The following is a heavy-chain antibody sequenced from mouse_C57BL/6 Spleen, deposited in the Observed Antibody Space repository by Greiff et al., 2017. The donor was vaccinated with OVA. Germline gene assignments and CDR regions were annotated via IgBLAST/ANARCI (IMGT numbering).Heavy chain of an antibody. J-gene: IGHJ2*01. D-gene: IGHD2-1*01. CDR1: GYTFTSYW. Sequence: QVQLQQPGAELVRPGSSVKLSCKASGYTFTSYWMHWVKQRPIQGLEWIGNIDPSDSETHYNQKFKDKATLTVDKSSSTAYMQLSSLTSEDSAVYYCAREGNYGNYFFDDWGQGTTLTVSS. CDR3: AREGNYGNYFFDD. CDR2: IDPSDSET. V-gene: IGHV1-52*01.